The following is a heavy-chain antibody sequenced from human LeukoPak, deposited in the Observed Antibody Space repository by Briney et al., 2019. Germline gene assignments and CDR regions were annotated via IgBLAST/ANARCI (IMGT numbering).Heavy chain of an antibody. Sequence: GESLKISCTASGFTFGDYAMSWVRQAPGKGLEWVGFIRSKAYGGTTEYAASVKGIFTISRDDSKSIAYLQMNSLKTEDTAVYYCTRGYCSSTSCYAGWGDYWGQGTLVTVSS. CDR1: GFTFGDYA. V-gene: IGHV3-49*04. CDR2: IRSKAYGGTT. CDR3: TRGYCSSTSCYAGWGDY. D-gene: IGHD2-2*01. J-gene: IGHJ4*02.